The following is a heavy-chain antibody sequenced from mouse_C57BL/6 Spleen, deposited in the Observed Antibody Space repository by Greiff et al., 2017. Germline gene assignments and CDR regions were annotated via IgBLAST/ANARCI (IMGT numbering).Heavy chain of an antibody. CDR2: IDPETGGT. CDR3: TKTTVVATGAMDY. D-gene: IGHD1-1*01. J-gene: IGHJ4*01. Sequence: QVQLKESGAELVRPGASVTLSCKASGYTFTDYEMHWVKQTPVHGLEWIGAIDPETGGTAYNQKFKGKAILTADKSSSTAYMELRSLTSEDSAVYYCTKTTVVATGAMDYWGQGTSGTVSS. V-gene: IGHV1-15*01. CDR1: GYTFTDYE.